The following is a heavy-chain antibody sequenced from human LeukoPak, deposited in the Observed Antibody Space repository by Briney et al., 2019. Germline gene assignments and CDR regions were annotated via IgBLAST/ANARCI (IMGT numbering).Heavy chain of an antibody. CDR2: FIPILGTA. V-gene: IGHV1-69*10. CDR1: GGTFSDYA. CDR3: AGIPVFGVVLHQEPV. Sequence: SVKVSCKASGGTFSDYALNWVRQAPGQGLEWMGVFIPILGTANSTQKFQDRVTITVDISTNTAYMELSSLRSEDTAVYFCAGIPVFGVVLHQEPVWGKGTTVTVSS. J-gene: IGHJ6*04. D-gene: IGHD3-3*01.